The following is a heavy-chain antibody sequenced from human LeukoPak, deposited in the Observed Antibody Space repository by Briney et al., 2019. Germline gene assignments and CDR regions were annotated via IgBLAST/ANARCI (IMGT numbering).Heavy chain of an antibody. CDR2: IYYSGST. Sequence: PSETLSLTCTVSGGSISSYYWTWIRQPPGKGLEWIGYIYYSGSTNYYPSLKSRVTISVDTSKNQFSLKPSSVTAADTAVYYCARDSYSRGSYYFDYWGQGTLVTVSS. V-gene: IGHV4-59*01. CDR3: ARDSYSRGSYYFDY. D-gene: IGHD6-19*01. CDR1: GGSISSYY. J-gene: IGHJ4*02.